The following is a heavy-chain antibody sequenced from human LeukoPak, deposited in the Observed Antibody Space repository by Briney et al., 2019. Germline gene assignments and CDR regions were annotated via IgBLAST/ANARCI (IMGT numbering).Heavy chain of an antibody. J-gene: IGHJ6*02. CDR3: AKAFLGGWYENYYYGMDV. Sequence: PGGSLRLSCAASGFTFDDYAMHWVRQAPGKGLEWVSGISWNSGSIGYADSVKGRFTISRDYAKNSLYLQMNSLRAEDTALYYCAKAFLGGWYENYYYGMDVWGQGTTVTVSS. D-gene: IGHD6-19*01. CDR1: GFTFDDYA. V-gene: IGHV3-9*01. CDR2: ISWNSGSI.